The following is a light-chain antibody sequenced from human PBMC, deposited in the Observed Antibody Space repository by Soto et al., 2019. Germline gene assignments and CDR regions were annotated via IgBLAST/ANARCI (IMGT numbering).Light chain of an antibody. V-gene: IGLV2-14*01. J-gene: IGLJ2*01. CDR1: SSDVGGYNY. CDR3: SSYTSSNTLEV. CDR2: EVS. Sequence: QSALTQPASVSGSPGQSITISCTGTSSDVGGYNYVSWYQQYPGKAPKLMIYEVSNRPSGVSNRFSGSKSGNTASLTISGLQAEDAADYYCSSYTSSNTLEVFGGGTKLTVL.